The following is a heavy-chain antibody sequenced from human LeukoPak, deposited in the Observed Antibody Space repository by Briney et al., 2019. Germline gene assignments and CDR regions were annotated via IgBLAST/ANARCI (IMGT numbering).Heavy chain of an antibody. J-gene: IGHJ5*02. CDR1: GYSISSGYY. Sequence: SETLSLTCTVSGYSISSGYYWGWIRQPPGKGLEWIGNLYHSGSTYYNPSLKSRVTISVDTSKNQFSLKLSSVTAADTAVYYCARVGATLVRDWFDPWGQGTLVTVSS. V-gene: IGHV4-38-2*02. CDR3: ARVGATLVRDWFDP. D-gene: IGHD6-6*01. CDR2: LYHSGST.